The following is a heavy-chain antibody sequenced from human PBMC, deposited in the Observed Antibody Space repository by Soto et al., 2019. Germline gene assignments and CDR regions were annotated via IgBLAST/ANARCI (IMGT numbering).Heavy chain of an antibody. CDR1: GFTVSSKY. D-gene: IGHD4-17*01. CDR2: IYKNGDT. J-gene: IGHJ4*02. V-gene: IGHV3-53*01. Sequence: PGGSLRLSCEASGFTVSSKYMNWVRQAPGKGLEWVSVIYKNGDTFYADSVKGRFTISRDNAKNSLFLQMNSLRVEDTALYYCVRDFDYWGQGTLVTVSS. CDR3: VRDFDY.